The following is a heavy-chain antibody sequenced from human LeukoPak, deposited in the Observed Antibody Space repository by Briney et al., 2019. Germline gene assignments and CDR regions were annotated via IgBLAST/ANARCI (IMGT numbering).Heavy chain of an antibody. CDR1: GYTFTGYY. J-gene: IGHJ4*02. Sequence: ASVKVSCKASGYTFTGYYMHCVRQAPGQGLEWMGWINPNSGGTNYAQKFQGRVTMTRDTSISTAYMELSRLRSDDTAVYYCARGLRRYFDWLLSDYWGQGALVTVSS. D-gene: IGHD3-9*01. CDR3: ARGLRRYFDWLLSDY. V-gene: IGHV1-2*02. CDR2: INPNSGGT.